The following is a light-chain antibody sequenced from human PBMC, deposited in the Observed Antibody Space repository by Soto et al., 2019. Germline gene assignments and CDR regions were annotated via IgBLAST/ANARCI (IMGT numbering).Light chain of an antibody. J-gene: IGKJ4*01. Sequence: DIQLTQSPSFLSASVGDRVTITCRASQSISSYLAWYQQKPGKAPKLLIYAASTLQSGVPSRFSGSGSGTEFTLTISSLQPEDFATYYCQQLNSYPLTFGGGTKVDIK. CDR2: AAS. V-gene: IGKV1-9*01. CDR1: QSISSY. CDR3: QQLNSYPLT.